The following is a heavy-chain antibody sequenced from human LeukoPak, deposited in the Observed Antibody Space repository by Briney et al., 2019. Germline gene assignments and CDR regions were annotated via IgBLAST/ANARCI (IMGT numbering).Heavy chain of an antibody. D-gene: IGHD4-23*01. CDR3: ARGPVGGGNPIPHDY. V-gene: IGHV1-69*13. J-gene: IGHJ4*02. CDR1: GYTFTSYG. Sequence: ASVTVSCKASGYTFTSYGISWVRQAPGQGLEWMGGIIPIFGTANYAQKFQGRVTITADESTSTAYMELSSLRSEDTAVYYCARGPVGGGNPIPHDYWGQGTLVTVSS. CDR2: IIPIFGTA.